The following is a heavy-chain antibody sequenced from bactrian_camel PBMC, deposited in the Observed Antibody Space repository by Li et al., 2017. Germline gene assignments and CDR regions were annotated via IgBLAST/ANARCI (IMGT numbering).Heavy chain of an antibody. J-gene: IGHJ4*01. CDR1: KYTFSRYC. D-gene: IGHD1*01. CDR3: AAGYTFAGFYCLRRGRPEGGV. Sequence: HVQLVESGGGSVQAGGSLRLSCATSKYTFSRYCMGWFRQAPGNECELVSSITSDGRTYYADSVKDRFTISKDNDKKTLDLQMQSLNPEDTATYYCAAGYTFAGFYCLRRGRPEGGVWGQGTQVTVS. CDR2: ITSDGRT. V-gene: IGHV3S55*01.